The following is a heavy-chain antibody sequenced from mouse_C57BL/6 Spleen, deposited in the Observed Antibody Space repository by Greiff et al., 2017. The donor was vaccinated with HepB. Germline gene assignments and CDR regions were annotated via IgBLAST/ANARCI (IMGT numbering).Heavy chain of an antibody. CDR1: GFNIKDDY. D-gene: IGHD2-1*01. CDR2: IDPENGDT. V-gene: IGHV14-4*01. Sequence: EVQVVESGAELVRPGASVKLSCTASGFNIKDDYMHWVKQRPEQGLEWIGWIDPENGDTEYASKFQGKATITADTSSNTAYLQLSSLTSEDTAVYYCTTKLLYAMDYWGQGTSVTVSS. CDR3: TTKLLYAMDY. J-gene: IGHJ4*01.